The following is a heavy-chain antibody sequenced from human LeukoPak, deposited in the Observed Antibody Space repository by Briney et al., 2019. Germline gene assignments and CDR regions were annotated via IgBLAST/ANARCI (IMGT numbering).Heavy chain of an antibody. Sequence: SETLSLSCTVSGGSISSYYWSWVRQPPGKGLEWIGFVYYTGSTNYSPSLKSRVTISVDTSKNQFSLKLRSVTAADTAVYYCARIASSNWYNERGAFDVWGQGTMVTVSS. CDR2: VYYTGST. CDR3: ARIASSNWYNERGAFDV. J-gene: IGHJ3*01. V-gene: IGHV4-59*01. CDR1: GGSISSYY. D-gene: IGHD6-13*01.